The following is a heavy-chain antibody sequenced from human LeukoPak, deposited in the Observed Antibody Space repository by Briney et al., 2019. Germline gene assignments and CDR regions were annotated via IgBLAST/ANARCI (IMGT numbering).Heavy chain of an antibody. J-gene: IGHJ4*02. D-gene: IGHD3-16*02. Sequence: ASVKVSCKASGYTFTSYAMNSERQAPGQGLEWMGWISTNTGNPTYAQGFTGRFVFSLDTSVSTAYLQISSLKAEDTAVYYCARVSNYDYVWGSYPEDYFDYWGQGTLVTVSS. CDR2: ISTNTGNP. CDR1: GYTFTSYA. V-gene: IGHV7-4-1*02. CDR3: ARVSNYDYVWGSYPEDYFDY.